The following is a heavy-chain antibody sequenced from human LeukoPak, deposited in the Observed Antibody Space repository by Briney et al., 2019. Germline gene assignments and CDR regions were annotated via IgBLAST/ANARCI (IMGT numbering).Heavy chain of an antibody. CDR1: GYSISSGYY. J-gene: IGHJ4*02. Sequence: SETLSLTCTVSGYSISSGYYWGWIRQPPGKGLEWIGSIYHSGSTYYNPSLKSRVTISVDTSKNQFSLRLSSVTAADTAVYYCAREHSGSYLPYGSFDYWGQGTLVTVSS. V-gene: IGHV4-38-2*02. D-gene: IGHD1-26*01. CDR3: AREHSGSYLPYGSFDY. CDR2: IYHSGST.